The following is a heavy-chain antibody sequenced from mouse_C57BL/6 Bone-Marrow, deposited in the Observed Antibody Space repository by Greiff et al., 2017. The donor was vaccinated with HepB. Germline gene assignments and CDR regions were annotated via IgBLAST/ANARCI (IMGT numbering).Heavy chain of an antibody. CDR1: GFSFNTYA. J-gene: IGHJ2*01. V-gene: IGHV10-1*01. Sequence: EVQRVESGGGLVQPKGSLKLSCAASGFSFNTYAMNWVRQAPGKGLEWVARIRSKSNNYATYYADSVKDRFTISRDDSESMLYLQMNNLKTEDTAMYYCVRQSTVGYFDYWGQGTTLTVSS. CDR2: IRSKSNNYAT. D-gene: IGHD5-1*01. CDR3: VRQSTVGYFDY.